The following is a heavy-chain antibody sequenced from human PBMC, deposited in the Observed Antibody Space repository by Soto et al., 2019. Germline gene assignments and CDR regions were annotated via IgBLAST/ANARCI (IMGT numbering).Heavy chain of an antibody. CDR2: IYYSGST. J-gene: IGHJ5*02. D-gene: IGHD4-17*01. Sequence: QVQLQESGPGLVKPSETLSLTCTVSGGSISSYYWSWIRQPPGKGLEWIGYIYYSGSTNYNPSLKSRVTISVDTAKNQLSLKLSSVTAAETAVYYCAGDTSYYPRATTVTSNWFDPWGQGPLVTVSS. CDR1: GGSISSYY. V-gene: IGHV4-59*01. CDR3: AGDTSYYPRATTVTSNWFDP.